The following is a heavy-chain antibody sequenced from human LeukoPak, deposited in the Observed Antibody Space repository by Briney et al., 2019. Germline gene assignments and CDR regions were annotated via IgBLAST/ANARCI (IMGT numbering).Heavy chain of an antibody. V-gene: IGHV4-39*07. CDR1: GGSISSSYSY. D-gene: IGHD2/OR15-2a*01. CDR3: ARAHSIASYYYGVDV. CDR2: IYYSGST. J-gene: IGHJ6*02. Sequence: SETLSLTCTVSGGSISSSYSYWGWIRQPPGKGLEWIGNIYYSGSTYYSPSLTSRVTVSVDTSENQFSLKLSSVTAADTAVYYCARAHSIASYYYGVDVWGQGTTVTVSS.